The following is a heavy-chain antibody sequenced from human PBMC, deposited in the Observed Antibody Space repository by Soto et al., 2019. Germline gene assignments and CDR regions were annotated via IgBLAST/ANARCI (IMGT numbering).Heavy chain of an antibody. CDR1: GGSFSGYY. V-gene: IGHV4-34*01. Sequence: PWETLSLTCAVYGGSFSGYYWNWIRQPPGKGLEWIREIDHSGYTNYNPSLKSRVTISVDTSKNQFSLRLTSVTAADTAVYYCARVRDWFDPWGQGTLVTVSS. J-gene: IGHJ5*02. CDR3: ARVRDWFDP. CDR2: IDHSGYT. D-gene: IGHD3-3*01.